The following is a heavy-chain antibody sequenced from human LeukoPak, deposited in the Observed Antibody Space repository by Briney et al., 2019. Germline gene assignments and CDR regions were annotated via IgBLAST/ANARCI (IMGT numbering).Heavy chain of an antibody. CDR2: IYTRGST. V-gene: IGHV4-61*02. Sequence: PSETLSLTCTVSGGSISSGSYYWSWIRQPAGKGLEWIGRIYTRGSTNYNPSLKSRVSISVDTSKNQFSLKLSSVTAADTAVYYCARDRVGDNWFDPWGQGTLVTVSS. CDR1: GGSISSGSYY. J-gene: IGHJ5*02. D-gene: IGHD3-16*01. CDR3: ARDRVGDNWFDP.